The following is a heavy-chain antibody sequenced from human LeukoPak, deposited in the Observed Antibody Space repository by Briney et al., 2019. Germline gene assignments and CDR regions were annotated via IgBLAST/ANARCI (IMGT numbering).Heavy chain of an antibody. V-gene: IGHV4-59*08. CDR2: IYYSGTT. CDR1: GGSISSYY. J-gene: IGHJ4*02. D-gene: IGHD3-10*01. CDR3: AKPGGGGHFDY. Sequence: SETLSLTCTVSGGSISSYYWSWIRQPPGKGLEYIGYIYYSGTTNYSPSLKSRVTISVDTSKNQFSLKLSSVTAADTAVYYCAKPGGGGHFDYWGQGTLVTVSS.